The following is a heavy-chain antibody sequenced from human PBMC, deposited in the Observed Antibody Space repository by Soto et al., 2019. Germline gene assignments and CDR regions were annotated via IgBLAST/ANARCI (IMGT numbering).Heavy chain of an antibody. CDR1: GGSFSGYY. J-gene: IGHJ6*03. CDR2: INHSGST. V-gene: IGHV4-34*01. D-gene: IGHD3-10*01. Sequence: TSETLSLTCAVYGGSFSGYYWSWIRQPPGKGLEWIGEINHSGSTNYNPSLKSRVTISVDTSKNQFSLKLSSVTAADTAVYYCARENTMVRGDRAAYMDVWGKGTTVTVSS. CDR3: ARENTMVRGDRAAYMDV.